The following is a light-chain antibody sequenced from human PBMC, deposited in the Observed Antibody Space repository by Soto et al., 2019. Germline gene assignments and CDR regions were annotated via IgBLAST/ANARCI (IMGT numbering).Light chain of an antibody. J-gene: IGLJ1*01. V-gene: IGLV2-14*01. CDR2: EVT. CDR1: GSDIAGYNY. Sequence: QSVLAQPASVSGSLGQSITISCTGTGSDIAGYNYISWYQQLPGKAPKLIIYEVTIRPSGISNRFSGSKSGNTASLTISGLQAEDEADYFCCSSAPESTYVCGTGTKVTVL. CDR3: CSSAPESTYV.